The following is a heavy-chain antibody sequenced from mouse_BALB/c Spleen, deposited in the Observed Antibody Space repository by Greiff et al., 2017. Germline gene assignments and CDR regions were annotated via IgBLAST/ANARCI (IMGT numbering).Heavy chain of an antibody. V-gene: IGHV3-2*02. CDR1: GYSITSDYA. Sequence: EVKLQESGPGLVKPSQSLSLTCTVTGYSITSDYAWNWIRQFPGNKLEWMGYISYSGSTSYNPSLKSRISITRDTSKNQFFLQLNSVTTEDTATYYCARGGYDWEYAMDYWGQGTSVTVSS. CDR3: ARGGYDWEYAMDY. D-gene: IGHD2-2*01. J-gene: IGHJ4*01. CDR2: ISYSGST.